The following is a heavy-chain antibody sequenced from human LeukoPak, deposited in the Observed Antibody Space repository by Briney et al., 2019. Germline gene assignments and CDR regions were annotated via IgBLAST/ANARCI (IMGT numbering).Heavy chain of an antibody. CDR3: ARVIVFMSTGPHLDY. J-gene: IGHJ4*02. D-gene: IGHD3-16*01. Sequence: GGSLRLSCAASGFTFSSYAMSWVRQAPGQGLEWVSGISGSGGTTYYADSVKGRFTISRDNSKSTLYLQMNSLRAEDTAVYYCARVIVFMSTGPHLDYWGQGTLAIVSS. CDR2: ISGSGGTT. CDR1: GFTFSSYA. V-gene: IGHV3-23*01.